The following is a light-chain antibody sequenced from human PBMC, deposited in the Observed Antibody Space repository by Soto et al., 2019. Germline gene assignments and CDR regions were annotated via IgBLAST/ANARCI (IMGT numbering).Light chain of an antibody. CDR2: EVT. CDR3: SSYSTTNSPYV. CDR1: NSDIGAYNF. V-gene: IGLV2-14*01. J-gene: IGLJ1*01. Sequence: QSALTQPASVSGSPGQSTTLSCTGSNSDIGAYNFVSWYQHHPGKAPKLILYEVTTRPSGVSSRFSGSKSGNTASLTISGLQPDDEASYYCSSYSTTNSPYVFGTGTKVTVL.